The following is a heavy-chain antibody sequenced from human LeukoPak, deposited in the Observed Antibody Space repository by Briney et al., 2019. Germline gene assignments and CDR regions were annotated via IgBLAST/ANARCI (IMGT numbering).Heavy chain of an antibody. CDR2: IYYSGNT. D-gene: IGHD2-15*01. CDR3: ARGGFCSGGSCYRWQNYYYYYMDV. Sequence: SETLSLTCTVSGGSISSSSYYWGWIRQPPGKGLEWIGSIYYSGNTYYNPSLKSRVTISVDTSKNQFSLKLSSVTAADTAVYYCARGGFCSGGSCYRWQNYYYYYMDVWGKGTTVTVSS. J-gene: IGHJ6*03. CDR1: GGSISSSSYY. V-gene: IGHV4-39*01.